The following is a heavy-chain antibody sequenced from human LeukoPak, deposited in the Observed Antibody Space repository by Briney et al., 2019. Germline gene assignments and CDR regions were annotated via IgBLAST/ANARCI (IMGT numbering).Heavy chain of an antibody. J-gene: IGHJ4*02. V-gene: IGHV3-23*01. CDR2: IRADGVGT. Sequence: SGGSLRLSCAASGFPFNTQDMRWVRQAPGKGLEWVSSIRADGVGTFYADSVRGRFTISRDNSKNTLDLQMNSLRVEDTAVYYCGKGRVSEWGQGTLVTVSS. CDR3: GKGRVSE. CDR1: GFPFNTQD. D-gene: IGHD6-19*01.